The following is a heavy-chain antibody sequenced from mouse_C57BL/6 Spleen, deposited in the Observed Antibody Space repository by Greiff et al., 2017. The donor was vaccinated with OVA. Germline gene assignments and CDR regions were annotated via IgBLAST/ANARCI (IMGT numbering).Heavy chain of an antibody. Sequence: QVQLQQPGAELVKPGASVKMSCTASGYTFTSYWITWVKQRPGQGLEWIGDIYPGSGSTNYNETFKSKATLTVDTSSSTAYMQLSSLTSEDSAGYYCARRNYDYDAGFAYWGQGTLVTVSA. CDR3: ARRNYDYDAGFAY. CDR2: IYPGSGST. CDR1: GYTFTSYW. D-gene: IGHD2-4*01. V-gene: IGHV1-55*01. J-gene: IGHJ3*01.